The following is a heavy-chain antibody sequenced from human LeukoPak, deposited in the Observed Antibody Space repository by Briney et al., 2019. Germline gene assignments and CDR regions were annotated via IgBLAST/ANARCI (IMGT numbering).Heavy chain of an antibody. J-gene: IGHJ4*02. CDR3: ARIIKYSNGWYNFDY. Sequence: GGSLRLSCAASGFSIGSYWMSWVRQAPGKGLEWVANIKQDGSEKYYVDSLKGRFTISRDNAKNSLYLQMDSLRAEDTAVYYCARIIKYSNGWYNFDYWGQGTLVTVSS. CDR2: IKQDGSEK. D-gene: IGHD6-19*01. V-gene: IGHV3-7*03. CDR1: GFSIGSYW.